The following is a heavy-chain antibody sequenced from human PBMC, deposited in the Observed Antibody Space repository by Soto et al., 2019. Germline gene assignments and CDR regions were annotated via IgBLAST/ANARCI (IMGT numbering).Heavy chain of an antibody. CDR1: GYTFTSYD. V-gene: IGHV1-8*01. CDR2: MNPNSGNT. Sequence: ASVKVSCKASGYTFTSYDIHWVRQATGHGLEWMGWMNPNSGNTGYAQKFQGRVTMTRNTSISTAYMELSSLRSEDTAVYYCAREIIKGYCSSTSCPYWGQGTLVTVSS. D-gene: IGHD2-2*01. J-gene: IGHJ4*02. CDR3: AREIIKGYCSSTSCPY.